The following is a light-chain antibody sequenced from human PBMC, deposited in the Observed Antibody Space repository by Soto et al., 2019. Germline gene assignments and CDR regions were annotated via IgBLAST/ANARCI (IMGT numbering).Light chain of an antibody. J-gene: IGKJ1*01. CDR2: GAS. CDR1: QSVSSN. V-gene: IGKV3-15*01. CDR3: QQYNNWPRT. Sequence: IGRTQYPATLSVSPGERATLSCRASQSVSSNLAWYQQKPGQAPRLLIYGASTRATGIPARFSGSGSGTEFTLTISSLQSEDFAVYYCQQYNNWPRTFGQGTKVDIK.